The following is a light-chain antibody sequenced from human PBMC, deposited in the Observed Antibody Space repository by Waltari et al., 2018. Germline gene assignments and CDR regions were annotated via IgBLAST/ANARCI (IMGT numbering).Light chain of an antibody. CDR3: QQYYTAPYT. Sequence: DIVMTQSPDSQAVSLGERATINCRSSQIILDNSNKRNYLTWYQQKEGQPPGLLISWASTRESGVPDRFSGSGSGTDFTLTISSLQAEDVAVYYCQQYYTAPYTFGQGAKLEIK. J-gene: IGKJ2*01. CDR2: WAS. CDR1: QIILDNSNKRNY. V-gene: IGKV4-1*01.